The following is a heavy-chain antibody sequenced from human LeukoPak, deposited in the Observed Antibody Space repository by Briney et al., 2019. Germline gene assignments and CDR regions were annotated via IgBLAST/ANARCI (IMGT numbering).Heavy chain of an antibody. CDR3: AKGGSGGSGSPRLFLYFDY. CDR2: ISESGANT. D-gene: IGHD3-10*01. Sequence: PGGSLRLSCAASGFTFSSYAMSWVRQAPGQGLEWVSTISESGANTHYAASVKGRFTISRDNSKNTLYLQMNSLRAEDTAVYYCAKGGSGGSGSPRLFLYFDYWGQGTLVTVSS. V-gene: IGHV3-23*01. J-gene: IGHJ4*02. CDR1: GFTFSSYA.